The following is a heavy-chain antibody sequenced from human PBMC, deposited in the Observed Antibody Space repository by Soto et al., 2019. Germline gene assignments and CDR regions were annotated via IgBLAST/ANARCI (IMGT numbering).Heavy chain of an antibody. Sequence: ASVKVSCKASGYTFTGYYMHWVRQAPGQGLEWMGWINPNSGGTNYAQKFQGWVTMTRDTSISTAYMELSRLRSDDTAVYYCAKEGEYSSGWDNFDYWGQGTLVTVSS. CDR3: AKEGEYSSGWDNFDY. CDR2: INPNSGGT. J-gene: IGHJ4*02. D-gene: IGHD6-19*01. V-gene: IGHV1-2*04. CDR1: GYTFTGYY.